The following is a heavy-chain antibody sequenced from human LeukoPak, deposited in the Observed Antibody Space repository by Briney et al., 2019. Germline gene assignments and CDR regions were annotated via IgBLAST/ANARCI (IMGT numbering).Heavy chain of an antibody. J-gene: IGHJ4*02. D-gene: IGHD1-1*01. V-gene: IGHV4-34*01. Sequence: TSETLSLTCAVYGGSFSGYYWSWIRQPPGKGLEWIGEINHSGSTNYNPSLKSRVTISVDKSKNQFSLKLSSVTAADTAVYYCARAPSSPGTLDYWGQGTLVTVSS. CDR1: GGSFSGYY. CDR2: INHSGST. CDR3: ARAPSSPGTLDY.